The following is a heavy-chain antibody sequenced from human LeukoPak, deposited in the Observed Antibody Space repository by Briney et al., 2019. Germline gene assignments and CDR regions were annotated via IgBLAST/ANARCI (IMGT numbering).Heavy chain of an antibody. J-gene: IGHJ4*02. CDR2: IYHSGST. CDR1: GYSISSGYY. Sequence: PSETLSLTCTVSGYSISSGYYWGWIRQPPGKGLEWIGSIYHSGSTYYNPSLKSRVTISVDTSKNQFSLKLSSVTAADTAVYYCARGGYSSGCGDYWGQGTLVTVSS. D-gene: IGHD6-19*01. CDR3: ARGGYSSGCGDY. V-gene: IGHV4-38-2*02.